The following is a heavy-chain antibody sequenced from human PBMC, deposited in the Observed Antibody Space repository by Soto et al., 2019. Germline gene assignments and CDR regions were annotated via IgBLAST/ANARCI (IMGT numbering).Heavy chain of an antibody. CDR2: ISGSSSYI. CDR3: ARDGSVAGTGELVDF. V-gene: IGHV3-21*01. D-gene: IGHD6-19*01. Sequence: GESLKISCAASGFTFSSYSMNWVRQAPGKGLEWVSSISGSSSYIYYADSVKGRFTISRDNAKNSLYLQMNSLRAEDTALYYCARDGSVAGTGELVDFWGQGTLVTVSS. J-gene: IGHJ4*02. CDR1: GFTFSSYS.